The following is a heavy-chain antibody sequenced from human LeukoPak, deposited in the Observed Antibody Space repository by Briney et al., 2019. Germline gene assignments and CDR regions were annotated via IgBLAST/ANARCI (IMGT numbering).Heavy chain of an antibody. D-gene: IGHD6-13*01. J-gene: IGHJ4*02. CDR2: ISYEGYNK. Sequence: GGSLRLSCAASGFTFSSYGMHWVRQAPGKGLEWVAVISYEGYNKYYADSVKGRFTISRDNSKNTLYLQMNSLRAEDTAVYYCAKEGRSTTPGYWGQGTLVTVSS. V-gene: IGHV3-30*18. CDR3: AKEGRSTTPGY. CDR1: GFTFSSYG.